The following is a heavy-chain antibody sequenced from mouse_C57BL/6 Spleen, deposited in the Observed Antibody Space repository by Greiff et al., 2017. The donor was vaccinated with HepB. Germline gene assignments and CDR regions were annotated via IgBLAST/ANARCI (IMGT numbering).Heavy chain of an antibody. CDR2: ISYDGSN. J-gene: IGHJ2*01. V-gene: IGHV3-6*01. Sequence: VQLQQSGPGLVKPSQSLSLTCSVTGYSITSGYYWNWIRQFPGNKLEWMGYISYDGSNNYNPSLKNRISITRDTSKNQFFLKLNSVTTEDTATYYCAREDYAGYFDYWGQGTTLTVSS. CDR3: AREDYAGYFDY. CDR1: GYSITSGYY. D-gene: IGHD1-1*01.